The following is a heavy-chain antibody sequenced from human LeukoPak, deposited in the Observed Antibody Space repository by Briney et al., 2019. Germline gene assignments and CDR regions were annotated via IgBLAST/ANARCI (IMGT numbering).Heavy chain of an antibody. CDR3: ARDSLLGGSGSYYNVNFDY. CDR1: GFTFSSYS. D-gene: IGHD3-10*01. V-gene: IGHV3-21*01. J-gene: IGHJ4*02. CDR2: ISSSSSYI. Sequence: KPGGSLRLSCAASGFTFSSYSMNWVRQAPGKGLEWVSSISSSSSYIYYADSVKGRFTISRDNAKNSLYLQMNSLRAEDTAVYYCARDSLLGGSGSYYNVNFDYWGQGTLVTVSS.